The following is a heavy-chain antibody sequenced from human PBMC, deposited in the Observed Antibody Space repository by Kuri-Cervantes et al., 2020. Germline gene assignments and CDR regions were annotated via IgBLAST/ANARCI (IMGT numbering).Heavy chain of an antibody. CDR1: GFIFSAYN. Sequence: GGSLRLSCAASGFIFSAYNMNWVRQAPGKGLEWVSHISSSNLVTYYADSVKGRFIISRDKAKNSLYLQMNSLSDEDTAVYFCARSGSSAWFGEGYYYYGMDVWGQGTTVTVSS. V-gene: IGHV3-48*02. CDR2: ISSSNLVT. J-gene: IGHJ6*02. D-gene: IGHD3-10*01. CDR3: ARSGSSAWFGEGYYYYGMDV.